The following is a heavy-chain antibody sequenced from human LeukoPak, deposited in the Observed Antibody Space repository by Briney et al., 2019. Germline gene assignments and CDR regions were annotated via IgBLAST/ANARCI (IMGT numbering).Heavy chain of an antibody. D-gene: IGHD3-22*01. J-gene: IGHJ4*02. Sequence: GASVKVSCKVSGYTLTELSMHWVRQAPGKGLEWMGGFDPEDGETIYAQKFQGRVTMTEDTSTDTAYMELSSLRSEDTAVYYCATRGCRRCPDSSGYHSLTDYWGQGTLVTVSS. CDR3: ATRGCRRCPDSSGYHSLTDY. CDR1: GYTLTELS. V-gene: IGHV1-24*01. CDR2: FDPEDGET.